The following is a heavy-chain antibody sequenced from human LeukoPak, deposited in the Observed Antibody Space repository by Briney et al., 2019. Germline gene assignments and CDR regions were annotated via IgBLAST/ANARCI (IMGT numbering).Heavy chain of an antibody. D-gene: IGHD3-3*01. CDR3: ARVPYYDFWSGYYVPAWFDP. Sequence: SETLSLTCTVSGGSISSSSYYWGWIRQPPGKGLEWIGSIYYSGSTYYNPSLKSRVTISVDTSKNQFSLKLSSVTAADTAVYYCARVPYYDFWSGYYVPAWFDPWGQGTLVTVSS. CDR2: IYYSGST. J-gene: IGHJ5*02. CDR1: GGSISSSSYY. V-gene: IGHV4-39*07.